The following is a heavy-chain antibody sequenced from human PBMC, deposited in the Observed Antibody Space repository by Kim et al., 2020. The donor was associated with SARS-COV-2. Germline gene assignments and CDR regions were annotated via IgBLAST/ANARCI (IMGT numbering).Heavy chain of an antibody. J-gene: IGHJ6*02. Sequence: GAAGSVKGRFTIARDNAKNFLYLQMNSLRPEDSAFYYCTKDITPGGADVWGQGTTVTVSS. CDR3: TKDITPGGADV. V-gene: IGHV3-9*01. D-gene: IGHD2-15*01.